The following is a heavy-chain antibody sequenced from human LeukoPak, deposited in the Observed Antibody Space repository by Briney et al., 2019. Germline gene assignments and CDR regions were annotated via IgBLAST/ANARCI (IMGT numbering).Heavy chain of an antibody. Sequence: GGSLRLSCAASGFTFSSYGMHWVRQAPGKGLEWVAVIWYDGSIKYHADSVKGRFTISRDNPKNTLYLQMNSLRAEDTAVYYCARVGSGSYFLDGFDIWGQGTMVTVSS. CDR2: IWYDGSIK. CDR3: ARVGSGSYFLDGFDI. J-gene: IGHJ3*02. V-gene: IGHV3-33*01. CDR1: GFTFSSYG. D-gene: IGHD1-26*01.